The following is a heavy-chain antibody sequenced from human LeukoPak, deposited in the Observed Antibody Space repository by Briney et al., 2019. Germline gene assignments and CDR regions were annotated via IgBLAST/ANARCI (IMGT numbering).Heavy chain of an antibody. CDR3: AKEWLRFSFYYYGMDV. J-gene: IGHJ6*02. D-gene: IGHD5-12*01. V-gene: IGHV3-30*18. CDR2: ISYDGSNK. Sequence: GGSLRLSCAASGFTFSSYGMHWVRQAPGKGLEWVAVISYDGSNKYYADSVKGRFTISRDNSKNTLYLQMNSLRAEDTAVYYCAKEWLRFSFYYYGMDVWGQGTTVTVSS. CDR1: GFTFSSYG.